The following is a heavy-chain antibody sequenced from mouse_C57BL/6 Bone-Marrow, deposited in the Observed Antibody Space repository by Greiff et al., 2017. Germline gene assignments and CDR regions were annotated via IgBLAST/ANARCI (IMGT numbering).Heavy chain of an antibody. CDR3: ARSLCYGSSYNY. J-gene: IGHJ2*01. CDR2: IDPSDSYT. CDR1: GYTFTSYW. Sequence: VQLQQPGAELVMPGASVKLSCKASGYTFTSYWMHWVKQRPGQGLEWIGEIDPSDSYTNYNQKFKGKSTLTVDKSSSTAYMQLSSLTSEDSAVYYCARSLCYGSSYNYWGQGTTLTVSS. D-gene: IGHD1-1*01. V-gene: IGHV1-69*01.